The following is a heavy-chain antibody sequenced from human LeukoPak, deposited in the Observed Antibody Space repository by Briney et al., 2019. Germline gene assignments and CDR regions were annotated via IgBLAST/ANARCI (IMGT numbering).Heavy chain of an antibody. D-gene: IGHD6-13*01. CDR2: ISSSSSYI. Sequence: GGSLRLYCAASGFTFSSYSMNWVRQAPGKGLEWVSSISSSSSYIYYADSVKGRSTISRDNAKNSLYLQMNSLRAEDTAVYYCARPQTYSSSWYDYWGQGTLVTVSS. J-gene: IGHJ4*02. CDR1: GFTFSSYS. V-gene: IGHV3-21*01. CDR3: ARPQTYSSSWYDY.